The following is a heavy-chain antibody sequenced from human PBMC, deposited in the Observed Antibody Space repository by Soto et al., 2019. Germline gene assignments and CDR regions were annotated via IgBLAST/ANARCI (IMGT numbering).Heavy chain of an antibody. CDR2: IYYSGST. D-gene: IGHD3-16*02. CDR3: ARCPYDYIWGSYRGFDY. CDR1: GGSISSSSYY. J-gene: IGHJ4*02. Sequence: QLQLQESGPGLVKPSETLSLTCTVSGGSISSSSYYWGWIRQPPGKGLEWIGSIYYSGSTYYNPSLKSRVPISVDTSKNQFSLKLSSVTAADTAVYYCARCPYDYIWGSYRGFDYWGQGTLVTVSS. V-gene: IGHV4-39*01.